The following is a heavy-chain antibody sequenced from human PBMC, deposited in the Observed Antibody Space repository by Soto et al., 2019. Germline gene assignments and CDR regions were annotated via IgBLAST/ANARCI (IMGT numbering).Heavy chain of an antibody. J-gene: IGHJ4*02. V-gene: IGHV3-30*18. Sequence: VQLVESGGSVVQPGRSLRLSCAASGFTFSDHAMHWVRQAPGKGLEWVAVVSHDGRNTHYADSVKGRFTIFRDSSKNSVSLEMTSLRAEDTAVYYCAKGGRQWLVTSDFNYWGQGALVTVSS. CDR2: VSHDGRNT. CDR3: AKGGRQWLVTSDFNY. CDR1: GFTFSDHA. D-gene: IGHD6-19*01.